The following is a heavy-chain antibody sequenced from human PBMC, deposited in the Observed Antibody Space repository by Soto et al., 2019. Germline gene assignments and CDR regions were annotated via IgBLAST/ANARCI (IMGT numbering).Heavy chain of an antibody. D-gene: IGHD5-18*01. CDR1: GGSFTTNHYY. CDR3: ARRGHSYAWDS. Sequence: PSETLSLTCTVSGGSFTTNHYYWDWVRQPPGKGLEWIASIHYSGSTHYNPSLNSRVTISADTSKNQFSLKMSSVTAADTSVYYCARRGHSYAWDSWGQGTLVTVSS. V-gene: IGHV4-39*01. J-gene: IGHJ5*01. CDR2: IHYSGST.